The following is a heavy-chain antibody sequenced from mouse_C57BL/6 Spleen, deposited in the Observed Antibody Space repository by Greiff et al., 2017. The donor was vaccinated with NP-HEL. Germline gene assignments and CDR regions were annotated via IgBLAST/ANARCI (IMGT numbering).Heavy chain of an antibody. CDR1: GYTFTDYN. V-gene: IGHV1-22*01. J-gene: IGHJ2*01. D-gene: IGHD4-1*01. Sequence: EVQLQQSGPELVKPGASVKMSCKASGYTFTDYNMHWVKQSHGKSLEWIGYINPNNGGTSYNQKFKGKATLTVNKSSSTAYMELRSLTSEDSAVYYCASSNALHFDYWGQGTTLTVSS. CDR2: INPNNGGT. CDR3: ASSNALHFDY.